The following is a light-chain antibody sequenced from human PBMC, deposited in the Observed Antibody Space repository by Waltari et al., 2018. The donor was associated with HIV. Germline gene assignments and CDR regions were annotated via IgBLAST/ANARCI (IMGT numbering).Light chain of an antibody. CDR3: QSTDSSGSYV. J-gene: IGLJ1*01. V-gene: IGLV3-25*03. CDR2: KDS. CDR1: ALATQY. Sequence: SYELKQPPSVSVSPGQTATITCSGDALATQYGFWYQQKAGRAPLGIIYKDSERPSGIPGRISGSSSGTTVTLTIREVQAEDEADDYCQSTDSSGSYVFGSGTKVTVL.